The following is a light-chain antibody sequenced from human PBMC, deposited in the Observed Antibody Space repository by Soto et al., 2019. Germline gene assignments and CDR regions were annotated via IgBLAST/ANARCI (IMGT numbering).Light chain of an antibody. CDR1: TGAVTSGHY. CDR2: DTS. J-gene: IGLJ2*01. Sequence: QAVVTQEPSLTVSPGGTVTLTCGSSTGAVTSGHYPYWFQQKPGQAPRTLIYDTSNKHSWTPARFSGSVLGGKAALTLSGAQSEDEAEYYCLLCYSGAHVVFGGGTQLTVL. V-gene: IGLV7-46*01. CDR3: LLCYSGAHVV.